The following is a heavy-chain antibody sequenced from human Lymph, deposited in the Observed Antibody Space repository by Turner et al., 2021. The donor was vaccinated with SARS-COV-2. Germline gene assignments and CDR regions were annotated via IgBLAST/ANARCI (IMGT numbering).Heavy chain of an antibody. V-gene: IGHV3-33*01. CDR1: GFTFSSYG. CDR2: IWYDGSNK. D-gene: IGHD6-13*01. J-gene: IGHJ6*02. CDR3: ARGSAGGDV. Sequence: QVQLVESGGGVVQPGRSVRLSCAASGFTFSSYGMHWVRQAPGKGLEWVAFIWYDGSNKYYADSVKGRFTISRDNSKNTLYLQMSSLRVEDTAVYYCARGSAGGDVWGQGTTVTVSS.